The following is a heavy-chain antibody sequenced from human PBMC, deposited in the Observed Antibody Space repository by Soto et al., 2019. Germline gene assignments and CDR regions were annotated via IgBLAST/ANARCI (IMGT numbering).Heavy chain of an antibody. D-gene: IGHD3-22*01. CDR2: VYDLDGT. J-gene: IGHJ4*02. Sequence: VGSLRLSCVASGLTVSGKKYMAWVRQAPGKGPEWVSGVYDLDGTYYADSVRGRFTTSIDNSKNTLFLYMNSLRAEDTAVYFCAKDMHPNYYYDTSGPVACFDNWGLGTLGTVSS. CDR3: AKDMHPNYYYDTSGPVACFDN. CDR1: GLTVSGKKY. V-gene: IGHV3-53*01.